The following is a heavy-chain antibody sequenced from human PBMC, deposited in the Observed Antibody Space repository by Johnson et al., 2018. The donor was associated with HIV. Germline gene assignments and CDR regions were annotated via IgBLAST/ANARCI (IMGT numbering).Heavy chain of an antibody. CDR2: INWNGGNT. J-gene: IGHJ3*02. CDR3: AREFGQASSYAFDI. D-gene: IGHD3/OR15-3a*01. Sequence: VQLVESGGRVVRPGGSLRLSCAASGFTFDDYGMSWVRQAPGKGLEWVSGINWNGGNTGYVDSVKGRFTISRDNAKNSLYLQMNSLRAEDTAVYYCAREFGQASSYAFDIWGQGTMVTVSS. CDR1: GFTFDDYG. V-gene: IGHV3-20*04.